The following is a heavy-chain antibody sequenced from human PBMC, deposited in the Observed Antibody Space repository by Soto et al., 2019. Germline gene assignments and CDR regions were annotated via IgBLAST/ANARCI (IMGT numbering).Heavy chain of an antibody. D-gene: IGHD3-22*01. CDR1: GFTVSSNY. CDR2: IYSVDTP. CDR3: ARNGDSSDYRGWFDP. V-gene: IGHV3-66*01. J-gene: IGHJ5*02. Sequence: EVQLVESGGGLVQPGGSLRLSCAASGFTVSSNYMGWVRQAQGKGLEWVPVIYSVDTPYYADSVKGRFTIPRDNSKNTLYLQMNSLRAEDTAVYYCARNGDSSDYRGWFDPWGQGTLVTVSS.